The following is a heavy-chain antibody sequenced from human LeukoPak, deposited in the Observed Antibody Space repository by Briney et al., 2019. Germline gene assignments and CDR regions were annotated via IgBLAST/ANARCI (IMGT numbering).Heavy chain of an antibody. Sequence: GGSLRLSCAASGFTVSSNYMSWVRQAPGKGLEWASVIYTGGSTYYADSVKGRFTISRDNSKNTLLLQMNSLRAEDTAVYYCARDFGYCSTTSCYDQWGQGTLVTVSS. V-gene: IGHV3-53*01. CDR3: ARDFGYCSTTSCYDQ. CDR2: IYTGGST. D-gene: IGHD2-2*03. J-gene: IGHJ4*02. CDR1: GFTVSSNY.